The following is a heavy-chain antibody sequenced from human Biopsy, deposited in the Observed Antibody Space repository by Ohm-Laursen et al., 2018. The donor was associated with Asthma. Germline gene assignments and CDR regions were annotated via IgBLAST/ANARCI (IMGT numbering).Heavy chain of an antibody. CDR2: IWYDGGKK. Sequence: SLRLSCAASGFTFSDHGMHWVRQAPGKGLEWVAVIWYDGGKKDYADSVKGRFSISRDNSKNTLYLQMNSLRGEDMAVYYCVREGDCSGGSCHSPYYDGMDVWGQGTTVTVSS. J-gene: IGHJ6*02. CDR1: GFTFSDHG. V-gene: IGHV3-33*01. D-gene: IGHD2-15*01. CDR3: VREGDCSGGSCHSPYYDGMDV.